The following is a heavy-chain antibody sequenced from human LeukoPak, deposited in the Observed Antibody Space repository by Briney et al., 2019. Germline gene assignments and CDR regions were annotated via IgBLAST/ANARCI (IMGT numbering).Heavy chain of an antibody. V-gene: IGHV3-9*01. Sequence: PGGSLRLSCAASGFTFDDYAMHWVRQAPGKGLEWVSGIRWNSGSIGYADSVKGHFTISRDNSKNTLYVQLNSLRAEDTAVYYCAKDRYSSTTCSPDYWGQGTLVTVSS. J-gene: IGHJ4*02. CDR2: IRWNSGSI. CDR3: AKDRYSSTTCSPDY. CDR1: GFTFDDYA. D-gene: IGHD2-2*01.